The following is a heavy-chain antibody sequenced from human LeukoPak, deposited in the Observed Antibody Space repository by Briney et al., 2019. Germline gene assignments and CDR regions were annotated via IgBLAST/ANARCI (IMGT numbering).Heavy chain of an antibody. CDR3: ARALYSSGWWSSDAFDI. CDR2: IYYSGST. CDR1: GGSISSYY. J-gene: IGHJ3*02. D-gene: IGHD6-19*01. Sequence: SETLSLTCTVSGGSISSYYWSWIRQPPGKGLEWIGYIYYSGSTNYNPSLKSRVPISVDTSKNQFSLKLSSVTAADTAVYSCARALYSSGWWSSDAFDIWGQGTMVTVSS. V-gene: IGHV4-59*01.